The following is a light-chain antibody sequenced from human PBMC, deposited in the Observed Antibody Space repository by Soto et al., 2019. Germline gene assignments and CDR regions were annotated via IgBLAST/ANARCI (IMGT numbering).Light chain of an antibody. V-gene: IGLV2-14*01. J-gene: IGLJ1*01. CDR1: NNDVGRYSY. CDR3: ASYTTDTTRL. Sequence: QSVLTQPASVSGTPGQSITITCTGSNNDVGRYSYVSWYQQYPGKTPKLIIYEVRLRPSGISDHFSGSKSGITASPTISGLQPEDEADYYCASYTTDTTRLFGTGTKVTVL. CDR2: EVR.